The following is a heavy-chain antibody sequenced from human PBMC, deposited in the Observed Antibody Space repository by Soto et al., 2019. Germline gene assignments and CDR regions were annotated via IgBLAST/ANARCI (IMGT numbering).Heavy chain of an antibody. J-gene: IGHJ4*02. D-gene: IGHD3-22*01. CDR3: AKYLRIVVPSRSGD. V-gene: IGHV1-8*01. CDR1: GYTFTSYD. Sequence: QVQLVQSGAEVKKPGASVKVSCKASGYTFTSYDINWVRQATGQGLEWMGWMNPNSGNTGYAQKFQGSVSMTRNTYISTAYMERSSLRSEDTAVYYCAKYLRIVVPSRSGDWGQGSLVTVSS. CDR2: MNPNSGNT.